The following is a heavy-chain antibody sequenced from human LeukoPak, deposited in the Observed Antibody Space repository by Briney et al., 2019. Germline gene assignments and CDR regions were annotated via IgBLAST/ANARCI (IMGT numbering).Heavy chain of an antibody. CDR2: IYYSGST. J-gene: IGHJ3*02. CDR3: ARVGRIPRLAPVGAFDI. V-gene: IGHV4-59*01. CDR1: GGFISSYY. D-gene: IGHD1-26*01. Sequence: PSETLSLTCTVSGGFISSYYWSWIRQPPGKGLEWIGYIYYSGSTNYNPSLKSRVTISVDTSKNQFSLKLSSVTAADTAVYYCARVGRIPRLAPVGAFDIWGQGTMVTVSS.